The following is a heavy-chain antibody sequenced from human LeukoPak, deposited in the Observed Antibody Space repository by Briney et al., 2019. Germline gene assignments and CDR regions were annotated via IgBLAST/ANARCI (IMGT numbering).Heavy chain of an antibody. Sequence: VASVKVSCKASGYTFTSYDINWVRQATGQGLEWMGWMNPNSGNTGYAQKFQGRVTMTRNTSISTAYMELSSLRSEDTAVYYCARGGCFSTSCYAYYDYMDVWGKGTTVTVSS. CDR3: ARGGCFSTSCYAYYDYMDV. CDR1: GYTFTSYD. CDR2: MNPNSGNT. J-gene: IGHJ6*03. D-gene: IGHD2-2*01. V-gene: IGHV1-8*01.